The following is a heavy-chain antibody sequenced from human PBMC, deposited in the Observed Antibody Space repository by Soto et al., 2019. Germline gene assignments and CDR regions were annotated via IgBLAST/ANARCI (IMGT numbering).Heavy chain of an antibody. CDR1: GGTFSSYA. Sequence: QVQLVQSGAEVKKPGSSVKVSCKASGGTFSSYAISWVRQAPGQGLEWMGGIITIFGTANYAQKFQGRVTITADESTSTADMELSSLRSEDTAVYYCASPITMVRGVTAFDYWGQGTLVTVSS. V-gene: IGHV1-69*01. D-gene: IGHD3-10*01. CDR3: ASPITMVRGVTAFDY. CDR2: IITIFGTA. J-gene: IGHJ4*02.